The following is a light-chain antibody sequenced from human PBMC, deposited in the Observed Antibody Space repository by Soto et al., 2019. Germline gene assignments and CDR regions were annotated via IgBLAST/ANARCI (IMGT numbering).Light chain of an antibody. CDR3: TSYRSNTGV. J-gene: IGLJ1*01. CDR1: SSDFGGDVY. Sequence: QSVLTQPASVSGSPGQSITISCTETSSDFGGDVYVSWYQQHPGKAPKLIIYDDNQRPSGVSNRFSSSKSGNTASLTISGLDAEDDADYYCTSYRSNTGVFGSGTKLTVL. V-gene: IGLV2-14*03. CDR2: DDN.